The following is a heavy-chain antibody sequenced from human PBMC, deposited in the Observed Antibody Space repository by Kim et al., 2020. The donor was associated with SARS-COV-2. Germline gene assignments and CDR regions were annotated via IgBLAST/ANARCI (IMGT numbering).Heavy chain of an antibody. J-gene: IGHJ6*02. D-gene: IGHD6-13*01. CDR3: TTEELVAAAGRFGGYYYGMDV. Sequence: GGSLRLSCAASGFTFSNAWMSWVRQAPGKGLEWVGRIKSKTDGGTTDYAAPVKGRFTISRDDSKNTLYLQMNSLKTEDTAVYYCTTEELVAAAGRFGGYYYGMDVWGQGTTVTVSS. V-gene: IGHV3-15*01. CDR2: IKSKTDGGTT. CDR1: GFTFSNAW.